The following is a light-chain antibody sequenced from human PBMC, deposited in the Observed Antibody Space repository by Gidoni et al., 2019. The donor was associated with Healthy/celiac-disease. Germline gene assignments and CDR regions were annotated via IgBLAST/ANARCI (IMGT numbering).Light chain of an antibody. CDR2: GNS. V-gene: IGLV1-40*01. Sequence: QSVLPQPPSVSGAPGQRVTLSCTGSSSNIGAGYDVHWYQQLPGTAPKLLIYGNSNRPSGVPDRFSGSKSGTSASLAITGLQAEDEADYYCQSYDSSLSGSRVFGGGTKLTVL. CDR3: QSYDSSLSGSRV. J-gene: IGLJ2*01. CDR1: SSNIGAGYD.